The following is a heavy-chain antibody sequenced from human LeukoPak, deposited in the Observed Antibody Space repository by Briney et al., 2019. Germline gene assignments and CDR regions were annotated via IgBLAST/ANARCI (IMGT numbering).Heavy chain of an antibody. CDR1: GFTFSSYG. CDR3: AKKYHSCSLEY. V-gene: IGHV3-30*18. D-gene: IGHD2-15*01. CDR2: ISYDGGNK. J-gene: IGHJ4*02. Sequence: GGSLRLSCAASGFTFSSYGMHWVRQAPGKGLEWVAVISYDGGNKYYADSVKGRFTISRDNSKNTLYLQMNSLRAEDTAVYYCAKKYHSCSLEYRGQGTLVTVSS.